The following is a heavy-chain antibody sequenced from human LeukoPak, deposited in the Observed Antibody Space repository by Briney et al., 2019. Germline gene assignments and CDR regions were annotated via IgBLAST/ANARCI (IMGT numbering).Heavy chain of an antibody. J-gene: IGHJ4*02. Sequence: PGGSLRLSCAASGFSFSSYVMHWVRQAPGKGLEWVAFISSDGSNKYYADSVKGRFTISRDNSKNTLSLQMNSLRSEDSAVYYCARDVYVSRNNAPFGYWGQGTLVTVSS. V-gene: IGHV3-30*04. CDR1: GFSFSSYV. CDR3: ARDVYVSRNNAPFGY. D-gene: IGHD3-10*02. CDR2: ISSDGSNK.